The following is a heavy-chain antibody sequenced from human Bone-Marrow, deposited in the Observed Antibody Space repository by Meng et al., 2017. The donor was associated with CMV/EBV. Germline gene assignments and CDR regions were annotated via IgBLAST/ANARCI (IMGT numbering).Heavy chain of an antibody. Sequence: APAPGMVHPSVPLPLTVPFSGLHFTMSGYSWGWIRQPPGKGLEWIGSIYYSGSTYYNPSLKSRVTISVDTSKNQFSLKLSSVTAADTAVYYCARVIGSLVDELPWYFDYWGQGTLVTVSS. CDR3: ARVIGSLVDELPWYFDY. V-gene: IGHV4-39*07. J-gene: IGHJ4*02. D-gene: IGHD3-10*01. CDR2: IYYSGST. CDR1: GLHFTMSGYS.